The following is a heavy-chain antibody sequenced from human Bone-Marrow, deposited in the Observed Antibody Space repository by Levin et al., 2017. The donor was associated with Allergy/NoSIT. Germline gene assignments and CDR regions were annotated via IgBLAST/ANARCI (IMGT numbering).Heavy chain of an antibody. Sequence: GASVKVSCKASGYTFTSYYMHWVRQAPGQGLEWMGIINPSGGSTSYAQKFQGRVTMTRDTSTSTVYMELSSLRSEDTAVYYCARDKEVTIFGVVTHNYFDYWGQGTLVTVSS. CDR1: GYTFTSYY. J-gene: IGHJ4*02. CDR3: ARDKEVTIFGVVTHNYFDY. D-gene: IGHD3-3*01. V-gene: IGHV1-46*01. CDR2: INPSGGST.